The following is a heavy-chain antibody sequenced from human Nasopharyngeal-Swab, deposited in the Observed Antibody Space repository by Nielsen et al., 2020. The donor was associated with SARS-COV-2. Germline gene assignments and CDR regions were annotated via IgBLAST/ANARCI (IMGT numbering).Heavy chain of an antibody. J-gene: IGHJ4*02. Sequence: GESLKISCAASGFTFSSYSMNWVRQAPGKGLEWVSYISSSSSSIYYADSVKGRFTISRDNAKNSLCLQMDNLRDEDSAVYYCARDPAYYFGSGSYYPDYWGQGTLVTVSS. CDR3: ARDPAYYFGSGSYYPDY. CDR2: ISSSSSSI. D-gene: IGHD3-10*01. CDR1: GFTFSSYS. V-gene: IGHV3-48*02.